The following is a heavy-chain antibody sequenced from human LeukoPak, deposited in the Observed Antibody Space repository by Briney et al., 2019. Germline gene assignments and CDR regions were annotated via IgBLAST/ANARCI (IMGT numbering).Heavy chain of an antibody. CDR1: GDSISSSSYY. CDR3: ARDSYSSTWSPSYYFDY. D-gene: IGHD6-13*01. CDR2: FYYSGST. V-gene: IGHV4-39*07. J-gene: IGHJ4*02. Sequence: SETLSLTCTVSGDSISSSSYYWGWIRQPPGKGLEWIGSFYYSGSTYYNPSLKSRVTMSVDMSKNQFSLRLSSVTAADTAVYYCARDSYSSTWSPSYYFDYWGQGTLVTVSS.